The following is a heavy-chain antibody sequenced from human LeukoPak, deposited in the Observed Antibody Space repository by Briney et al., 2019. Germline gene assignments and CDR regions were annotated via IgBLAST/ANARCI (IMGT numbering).Heavy chain of an antibody. Sequence: ASVKVSCKASGYTFTGYYMHWVRQAPGQGLEWVGWINPDSGGTNYAQKFQGRVTMTRDTSISTAYMELSRLRSDDAAVYYCARDHPRRGSAKQYSDYWGQGTLVTVSS. J-gene: IGHJ4*02. CDR1: GYTFTGYY. CDR3: ARDHPRRGSAKQYSDY. CDR2: INPDSGGT. D-gene: IGHD3-10*01. V-gene: IGHV1-2*02.